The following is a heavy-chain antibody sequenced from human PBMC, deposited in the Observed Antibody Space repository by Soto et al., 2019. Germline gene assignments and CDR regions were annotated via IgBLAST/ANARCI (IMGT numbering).Heavy chain of an antibody. CDR2: IIPIFGTA. D-gene: IGHD3-3*02. CDR1: GGTFSSYA. CDR3: ARASQSGIILSVWFDP. Sequence: GASVKVSCKASGGTFSSYAISWVRQAPGQGLEWMGGIIPIFGTANYAQKVQGRVTMTTDTSTSTAYMELRSLRSDDTAVYYCARASQSGIILSVWFDPWGQGTLVTVSS. V-gene: IGHV1-69*05. J-gene: IGHJ5*02.